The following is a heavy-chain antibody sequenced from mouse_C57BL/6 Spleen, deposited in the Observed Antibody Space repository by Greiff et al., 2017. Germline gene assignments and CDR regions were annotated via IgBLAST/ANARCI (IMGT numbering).Heavy chain of an antibody. V-gene: IGHV5-9*01. CDR3: ARHPYDYDNYFDY. CDR2: ISGGGGYT. Sequence: DVMLVESGGGLVKPGGSLKLSCAASGFTFSSYTMSWVRQTPEKRLEWVATISGGGGYTYYPDSVKGRFTIARDNAKNTLYLQMSSLRSEDTALYYCARHPYDYDNYFDYWGQGTTLAVSS. CDR1: GFTFSSYT. D-gene: IGHD2-4*01. J-gene: IGHJ2*01.